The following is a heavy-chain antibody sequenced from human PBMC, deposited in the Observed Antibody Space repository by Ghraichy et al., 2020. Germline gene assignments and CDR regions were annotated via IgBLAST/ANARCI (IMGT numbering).Heavy chain of an antibody. D-gene: IGHD2-2*01. J-gene: IGHJ5*02. V-gene: IGHV3-48*01. CDR1: GFSFGGYS. CDR3: ARATRGWFDP. CDR2: ISSVSDAT. Sequence: GGSLRLSCAASGFSFGGYSMNWVRQAPGKGLEWLSYISSVSDATRYADSVKGRFTISRDNSRNTLFLQMDSLRPEDTAVYYCARATRGWFDPWGQGTLVTVSS.